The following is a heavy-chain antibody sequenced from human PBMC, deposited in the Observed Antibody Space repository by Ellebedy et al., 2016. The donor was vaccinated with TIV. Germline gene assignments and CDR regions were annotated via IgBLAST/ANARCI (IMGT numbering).Heavy chain of an antibody. Sequence: AASVKVSCKASGYTFTYYGFTWVRQASGQGLEWMGSISSYDCNTNYAQKFQGRLTMTADTSTSTAYMELRSLTSDDTAVYYCASGYTNGWIHRDFDYWGLGTLVTVSS. CDR3: ASGYTNGWIHRDFDY. V-gene: IGHV1-18*01. CDR2: ISSYDCNT. CDR1: GYTFTYYG. D-gene: IGHD5-18*01. J-gene: IGHJ4*02.